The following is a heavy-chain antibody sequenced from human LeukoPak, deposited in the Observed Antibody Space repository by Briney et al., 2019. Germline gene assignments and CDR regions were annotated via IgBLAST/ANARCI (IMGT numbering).Heavy chain of an antibody. D-gene: IGHD7-27*01. J-gene: IGHJ3*02. CDR2: ITSSSSFI. CDR3: ARVQTANWETSVCDAFDM. CDR1: GFILSNYW. V-gene: IGHV3-21*01. Sequence: GGSLRLSCAASGFILSNYWMGWVRQAPGKGLEWVSSITSSSSFIYYADSPKGRFTISRDNAKNSLYLQMNSLRAEDTAVYYCARVQTANWETSVCDAFDMWGRGTMVTVSS.